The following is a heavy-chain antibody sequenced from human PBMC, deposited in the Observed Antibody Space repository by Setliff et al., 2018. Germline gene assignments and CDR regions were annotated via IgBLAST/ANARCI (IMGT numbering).Heavy chain of an antibody. CDR2: INPGGGSS. D-gene: IGHD6-13*01. V-gene: IGHV1-46*01. CDR3: ARAGSAAAGRKGIFEY. CDR1: GYTFAGYY. J-gene: IGHJ4*02. Sequence: ASVKVSCKASGYTFAGYYMHWVRQAPGQGLEWMGIINPGGGSSSSTEKFQGRVTMTRDTSASTVYMEMGNLTSDDTAVYYCARAGSAAAGRKGIFEYWGQGSQVTVSS.